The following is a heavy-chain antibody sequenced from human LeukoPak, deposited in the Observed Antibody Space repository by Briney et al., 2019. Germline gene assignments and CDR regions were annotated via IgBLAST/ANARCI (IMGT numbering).Heavy chain of an antibody. CDR1: GFTFGSPW. CDR3: ARAALGSGWSGVNP. CDR2: INSDGSAT. J-gene: IGHJ5*02. V-gene: IGHV3-74*01. D-gene: IGHD6-19*01. Sequence: GGSLRLSCAASGFTFGSPWMHWVRQAPGKGLVWVSRINSDGSATAYADSVKGRFTISRDNAENTLYLQMNSLRAEDTAVYYCARAALGSGWSGVNPWGQGTLVTVSS.